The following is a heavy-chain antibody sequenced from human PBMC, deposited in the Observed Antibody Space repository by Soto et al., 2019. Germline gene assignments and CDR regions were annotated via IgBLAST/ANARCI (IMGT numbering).Heavy chain of an antibody. Sequence: QVQLVQSGAEVKKPGSSVKVSCKASGGTFSSYAISWVRQAPGQGLEWMGGIIPIFGTANYAQKLQGRVTMTTDTSTSTAYMELRSLRSDDTAVYYCARRTRYSSGWSFDYWGQGTLVTVSS. CDR1: GGTFSSYA. J-gene: IGHJ4*02. CDR2: IIPIFGTA. V-gene: IGHV1-69*06. D-gene: IGHD6-19*01. CDR3: ARRTRYSSGWSFDY.